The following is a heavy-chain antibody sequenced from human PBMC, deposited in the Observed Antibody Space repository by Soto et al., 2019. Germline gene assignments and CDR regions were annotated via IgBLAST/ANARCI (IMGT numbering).Heavy chain of an antibody. J-gene: IGHJ6*02. CDR1: GGSFRRHA. CDR2: IIPVFDTA. V-gene: IGHV1-69*01. Sequence: QVQLMQSGPEVKTPGSSVKVSCRASGGSFRRHAISWVRQAPGQGLEWMGGIIPVFDTANYAPKFLGRLTVTADESTNTAYVDLTSLTSEDTAVYYCARDPAPTVTTLGYGLDVWGQGTTVTV. CDR3: ARDPAPTVTTLGYGLDV. D-gene: IGHD4-17*01.